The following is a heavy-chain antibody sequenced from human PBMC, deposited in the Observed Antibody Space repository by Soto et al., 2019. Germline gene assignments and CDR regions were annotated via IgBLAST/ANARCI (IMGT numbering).Heavy chain of an antibody. V-gene: IGHV3-23*01. CDR2: ISGSGGST. Sequence: SGGSLRLSCAASGFTFSSYAMSWVRQAPGKGLEWVSAISGSGGSTYYADSVKGRFTISRDNSKNTLYLQMNSLRAEDTAVYYCAKVVVAGSPEPQTNWFDPWGQGTLVTVSS. D-gene: IGHD6-19*01. CDR1: GFTFSSYA. CDR3: AKVVVAGSPEPQTNWFDP. J-gene: IGHJ5*02.